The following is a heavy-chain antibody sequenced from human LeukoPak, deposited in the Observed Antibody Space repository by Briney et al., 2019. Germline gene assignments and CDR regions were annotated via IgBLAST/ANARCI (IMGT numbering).Heavy chain of an antibody. CDR1: GFTFSSYA. D-gene: IGHD1-14*01. CDR3: AAETGNWFDP. CDR2: ISSNGGST. J-gene: IGHJ5*02. V-gene: IGHV3-64*01. Sequence: PGGSLRLSCAASGFTFSSYAMHWVRQAPGKGLEYVSAISSNGGSTYYANSVKGRFTISRDNSKNTLYLQMGSLRAEDMAVYYCAAETGNWFDPWGQGTLVTVSS.